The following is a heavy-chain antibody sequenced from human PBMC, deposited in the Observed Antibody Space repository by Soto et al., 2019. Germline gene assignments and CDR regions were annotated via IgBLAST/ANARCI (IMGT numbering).Heavy chain of an antibody. V-gene: IGHV4-4*02. J-gene: IGHJ4*02. Sequence: PSETLSLTCAVSGGSFTSNNWWTWVRQPPGQGLEWIGEIYRTGITNYNPSLKSRVTISLDKSENQFSLKVTSLTAADTAVYYCARRAPGTSVDYWGQGTVVTVSS. CDR2: IYRTGIT. CDR3: ARRAPGTSVDY. CDR1: GGSFTSNNW. D-gene: IGHD1-7*01.